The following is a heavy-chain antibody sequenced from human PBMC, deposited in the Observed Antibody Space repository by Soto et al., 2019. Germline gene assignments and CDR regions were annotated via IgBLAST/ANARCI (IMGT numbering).Heavy chain of an antibody. Sequence: ASMKVSCKASGYTFTSYDINWVRQATGQGLEWMGWMNPNSGNTGYAQKFQGRVTMTRNTSISTAYMELSSLRSEDTAVYYCARVYSDPRLYYYYYYMDVWGKGTTVTVSS. D-gene: IGHD6-13*01. V-gene: IGHV1-8*01. CDR2: MNPNSGNT. CDR1: GYTFTSYD. CDR3: ARVYSDPRLYYYYYYMDV. J-gene: IGHJ6*03.